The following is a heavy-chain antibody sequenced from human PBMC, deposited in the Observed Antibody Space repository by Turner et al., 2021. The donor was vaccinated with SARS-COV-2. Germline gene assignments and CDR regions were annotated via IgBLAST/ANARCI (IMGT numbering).Heavy chain of an antibody. D-gene: IGHD2-2*02. V-gene: IGHV1-24*01. CDR1: GYTLTEFS. Sequence: QVQLVQSGAEVTKPGASVKVSCKVSGYTLTEFSMHWVRQAPGKGLEWMGAFEPEDGETIYAQKFQGRVSMTEDTSTDTAYMELSSLRSEDTAVYYCATVPVVPAAIGYYYYYGMDVWGQGTTVTVSS. J-gene: IGHJ6*02. CDR2: FEPEDGET. CDR3: ATVPVVPAAIGYYYYYGMDV.